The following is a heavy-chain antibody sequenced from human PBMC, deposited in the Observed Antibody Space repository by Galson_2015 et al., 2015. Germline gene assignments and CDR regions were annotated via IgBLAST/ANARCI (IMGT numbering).Heavy chain of an antibody. Sequence: SLRLSCAASGFTFSSYRMNWVRQAPGKGLEWVSSISGRSDYIYYADSVKGRFTISRDNAKNSLYLQMHSLRAEDTAVYYCARGMGEYGSTPFDYWGQGTLVTVSS. D-gene: IGHD6-6*01. CDR3: ARGMGEYGSTPFDY. J-gene: IGHJ4*02. CDR1: GFTFSSYR. V-gene: IGHV3-21*01. CDR2: ISGRSDYI.